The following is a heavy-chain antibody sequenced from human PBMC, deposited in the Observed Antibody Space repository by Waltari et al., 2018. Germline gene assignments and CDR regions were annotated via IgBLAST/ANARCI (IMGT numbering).Heavy chain of an antibody. CDR1: ELPFSSYW. Sequence: EVQLVESGGGLVQPGGSLRRTCVASELPFSSYWINWVRQAPGKGLEWVATIKQDGSEKYYVDSVKGRFTISRDNAKNSLYLQMNSLRAEDTAVYYCARGRGHYYYMDVWGKGTTVTVSS. CDR3: ARGRGHYYYMDV. CDR2: IKQDGSEK. J-gene: IGHJ6*03. D-gene: IGHD3-10*01. V-gene: IGHV3-7*03.